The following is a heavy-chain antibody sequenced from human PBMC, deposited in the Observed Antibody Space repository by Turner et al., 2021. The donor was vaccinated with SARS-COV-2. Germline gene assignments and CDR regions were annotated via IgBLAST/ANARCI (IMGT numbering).Heavy chain of an antibody. CDR2: INPNSGGT. Sequence: QVQLVQSGAEVKKPGASVKVSCKASGYTFTGYYMHWVRQAPGQGLEWMGWINPNSGGTNYAQKFQGRVTMTRDTSISTAYMEVSRLRSDDTAVYYCAYCSGGSCPPYYYYGMDVWGQGTTVTVSS. CDR3: AYCSGGSCPPYYYYGMDV. J-gene: IGHJ6*02. D-gene: IGHD2-15*01. CDR1: GYTFTGYY. V-gene: IGHV1-2*02.